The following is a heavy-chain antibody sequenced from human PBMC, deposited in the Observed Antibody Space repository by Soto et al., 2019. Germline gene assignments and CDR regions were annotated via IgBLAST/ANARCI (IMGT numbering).Heavy chain of an antibody. V-gene: IGHV3-30-3*01. CDR1: GFTFSSYA. D-gene: IGHD6-19*01. J-gene: IGHJ4*02. Sequence: QVQLVESGGGVVQPGRSLRLSCAASGFTFSSYAMHWVRQAPGKGLEWVAVISYDGSNKYYADSVKGRFTISRDNXRNTLYLQMNSLRAEDTAVYYCARSPGIAVAGTIGYWGQGTLVTVSS. CDR2: ISYDGSNK. CDR3: ARSPGIAVAGTIGY.